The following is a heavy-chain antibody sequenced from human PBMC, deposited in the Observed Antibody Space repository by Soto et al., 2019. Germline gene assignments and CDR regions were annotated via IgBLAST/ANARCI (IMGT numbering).Heavy chain of an antibody. CDR3: ARCRRGGSCYYAFDI. CDR2: IIPILGIA. D-gene: IGHD2-15*01. J-gene: IGHJ3*02. Sequence: QVQLVQSGAEVKKPGSSVKVSCKASGGTFSSYTISWVRQAPGQGLEWMGRIIPILGIANYAQKFQGRVTITAEKSTSTAYMELSSLRSEDTAVYYCARCRRGGSCYYAFDIWGQGTMVTVSS. V-gene: IGHV1-69*02. CDR1: GGTFSSYT.